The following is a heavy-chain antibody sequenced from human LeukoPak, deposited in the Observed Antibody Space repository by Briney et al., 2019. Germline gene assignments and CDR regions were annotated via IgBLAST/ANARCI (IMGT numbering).Heavy chain of an antibody. Sequence: ASVKVSCKASGYTFTGYCMHWVRQAPGQGLEWMGWINPNSGGTNYAQKFQGRVTMTRDTSISTAYMELSRLRSDDTAVYYCAREPGGYSYGYPFDYWGQGTLVTVSS. J-gene: IGHJ4*02. CDR1: GYTFTGYC. CDR2: INPNSGGT. V-gene: IGHV1-2*02. D-gene: IGHD5-18*01. CDR3: AREPGGYSYGYPFDY.